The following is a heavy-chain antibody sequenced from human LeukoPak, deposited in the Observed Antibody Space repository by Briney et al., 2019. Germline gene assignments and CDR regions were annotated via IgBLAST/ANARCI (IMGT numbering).Heavy chain of an antibody. Sequence: SSETLSLTCAVYGGSFSGYYWSWIRQPPGKGLEWIGEINHSGSTNYNPSPKSRVTISVDTSKNQFSLKLSSVTAADTAVYYCARVSGYSYGKGYFDYWGQGTLVTVSS. D-gene: IGHD5-18*01. CDR1: GGSFSGYY. J-gene: IGHJ4*02. CDR2: INHSGST. CDR3: ARVSGYSYGKGYFDY. V-gene: IGHV4-34*01.